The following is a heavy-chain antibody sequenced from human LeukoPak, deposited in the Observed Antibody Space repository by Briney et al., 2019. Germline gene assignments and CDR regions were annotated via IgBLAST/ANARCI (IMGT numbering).Heavy chain of an antibody. D-gene: IGHD5-24*01. CDR3: ARSRRWLQDTLDY. Sequence: SETLSLTCTVSGGSISSYYWGWIRQPPGKGLEWIGYIYYSGSTNYNPSLKSRVTISVDTSKNQFSLKLSSVTAADTAVYYCARSRRWLQDTLDYWGQGTLVTVSS. CDR1: GGSISSYY. CDR2: IYYSGST. J-gene: IGHJ4*02. V-gene: IGHV4-59*01.